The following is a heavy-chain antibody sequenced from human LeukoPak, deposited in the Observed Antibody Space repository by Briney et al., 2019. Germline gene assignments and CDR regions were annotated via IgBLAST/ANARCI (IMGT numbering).Heavy chain of an antibody. CDR1: RGSAKTYS. CDR2: VSYSGAA. CDR3: ARHPVGPGGLDV. Sequence: SETLSLTCTVSRGSAKTYSWSWVRQPPGKGLEWIGYVSYSGAANYNPSLKSRVTISVDTSKNQFSLKLSSVTAADTAVYYCARHPVGPGGLDVWGQGTTVTVSS. V-gene: IGHV4-59*08. J-gene: IGHJ6*02.